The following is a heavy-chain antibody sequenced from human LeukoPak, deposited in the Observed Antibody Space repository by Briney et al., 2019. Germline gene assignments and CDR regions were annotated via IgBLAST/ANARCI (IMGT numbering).Heavy chain of an antibody. CDR1: GGSISSSNYY. CDR2: IYYSGST. CDR3: AAGSRDFGSGWESWWFDH. J-gene: IGHJ5*02. Sequence: SETLSLTCTVSGGSISSSNYYWGWIRQPPGKGLEWIGSIYYSGSTYYNPSHKSRVTISVATSKNQFALKLSSVTAADTAVYDCAAGSRDFGSGWESWWFDHWGQGTLVTVSS. D-gene: IGHD3-3*01. V-gene: IGHV4-39*01.